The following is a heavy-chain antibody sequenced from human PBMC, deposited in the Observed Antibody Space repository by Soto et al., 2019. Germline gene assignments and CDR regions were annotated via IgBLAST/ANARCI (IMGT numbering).Heavy chain of an antibody. D-gene: IGHD3-10*01. CDR1: GFNFKDPW. J-gene: IGHJ4*02. V-gene: IGHV3-15*01. CDR3: ASDQDGSGTYYRALYS. Sequence: GGPLRLSCAASGFNFKDPWLNCVRQDKGKGLELVGRIKSRSAGGTTDFAAPLQGRFTISRDDSNSMLYLQMYSLKIEDSAVYYCASDQDGSGTYYRALYSWGQGTLVTAPQ. CDR2: IKSRSAGGTT.